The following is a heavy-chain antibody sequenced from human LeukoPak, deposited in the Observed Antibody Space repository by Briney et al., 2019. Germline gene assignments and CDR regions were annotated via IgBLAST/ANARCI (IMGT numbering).Heavy chain of an antibody. V-gene: IGHV3-23*01. CDR3: AKDQSTVRRHRRGDLNSPLRY. Sequence: GGSLRLSCAASGFTFSNIWMSWVRQAPGKGLEWVSAISGSGGSTYYADSVKGRFTISRDNSKNTLYLQMNSLRAEDTAVYYCAKDQSTVRRHRRGDLNSPLRYWGQGTLVTVSS. CDR1: GFTFSNIW. D-gene: IGHD4-11*01. CDR2: ISGSGGST. J-gene: IGHJ4*02.